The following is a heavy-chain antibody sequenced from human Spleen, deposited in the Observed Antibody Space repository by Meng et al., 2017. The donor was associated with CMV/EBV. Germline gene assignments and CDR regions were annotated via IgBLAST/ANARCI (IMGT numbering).Heavy chain of an antibody. D-gene: IGHD2-15*01. Sequence: DYSIHWFRQAPGQGLEWMGWINPNSGGTNYARNFQDRVTLTRDTSINTAYMVLSRLTSGDTAVYYCARHLEEYRFGLAAQQNYFDPWAPGALVTVSS. J-gene: IGHJ5*02. CDR3: ARHLEEYRFGLAAQQNYFDP. CDR1: DYS. CDR2: INPNSGGT. V-gene: IGHV1-2*02.